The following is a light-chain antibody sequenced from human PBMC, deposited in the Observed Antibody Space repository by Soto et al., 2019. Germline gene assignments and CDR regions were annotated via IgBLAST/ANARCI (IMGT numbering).Light chain of an antibody. CDR3: VLYMGSGISM. CDR2: YTN. CDR1: SGSVSTTYY. J-gene: IGLJ3*02. Sequence: QTVVTQEPSFSVSPGGTVTLTCGLSSGSVSTTYYPSWYQQTPGQAPRTLIYYTNTRSSGVPDRFSGSILGNKAALTITGAQEDDESDYFCVLYMGSGISMFGGGTKLTVL. V-gene: IGLV8-61*01.